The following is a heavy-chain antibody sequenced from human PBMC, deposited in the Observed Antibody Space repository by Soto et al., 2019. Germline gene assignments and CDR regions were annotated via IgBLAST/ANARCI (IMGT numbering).Heavy chain of an antibody. CDR2: ISPYNGTT. Sequence: QVQLVQSGGEVRKPGASVKVSCKASGYTFTTYGISWVRQAPGQGLEWMGWISPYNGTTKYAEKFQGEMTMTTDTATSTAYMALRSLRSDDTAVYYCARDGERDTGLNFYYYLHGMDAWGQGTRVTVSS. V-gene: IGHV1-18*04. CDR1: GYTFTTYG. J-gene: IGHJ6*02. D-gene: IGHD1-1*01. CDR3: ARDGERDTGLNFYYYLHGMDA.